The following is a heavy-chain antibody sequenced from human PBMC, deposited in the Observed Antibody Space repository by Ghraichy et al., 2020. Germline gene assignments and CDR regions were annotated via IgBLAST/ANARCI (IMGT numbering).Heavy chain of an antibody. CDR1: GFTFSNYA. Sequence: GGSLTLSCAASGFTFSNYAMTWVRQAPGKGLEWVSTISGSGGSTYYADSVKGRFTISRDNSKNTLYLQMNSLRAEDAAVYYCAKDREYGSSSGPYYFDYWGQGTLVTVSS. J-gene: IGHJ4*02. CDR2: ISGSGGST. CDR3: AKDREYGSSSGPYYFDY. V-gene: IGHV3-23*01. D-gene: IGHD6-6*01.